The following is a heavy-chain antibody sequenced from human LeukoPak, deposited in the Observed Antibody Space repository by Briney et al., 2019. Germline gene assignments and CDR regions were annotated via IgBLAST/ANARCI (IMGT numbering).Heavy chain of an antibody. Sequence: ASVTVSCKASGYTFTAYGISRVRQAPGQGLEWMGWISANNGNTNYAQKVQGRVTMTRDTSTSTAYMELRSLRYDDTAVYYCSRDDGPFGGVRFDHWGQGTLVTVSS. CDR3: SRDDGPFGGVRFDH. J-gene: IGHJ4*02. CDR1: GYTFTAYG. CDR2: ISANNGNT. D-gene: IGHD3-16*01. V-gene: IGHV1-18*01.